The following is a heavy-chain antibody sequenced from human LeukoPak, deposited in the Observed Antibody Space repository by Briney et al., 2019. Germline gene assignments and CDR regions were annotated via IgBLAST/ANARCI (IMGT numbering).Heavy chain of an antibody. CDR3: ARDTDYGDYGDFQH. J-gene: IGHJ1*01. V-gene: IGHV3-30-3*01. D-gene: IGHD4-17*01. Sequence: GGSLRLSCTASGFAFSSFAMHWVRQAPGKGLEWVAVISYDGSNKYFADSVKGRFTISRDNAKNTLYLQMNSLRAEDTAVYYCARDTDYGDYGDFQHWGQGTLVTVSS. CDR1: GFAFSSFA. CDR2: ISYDGSNK.